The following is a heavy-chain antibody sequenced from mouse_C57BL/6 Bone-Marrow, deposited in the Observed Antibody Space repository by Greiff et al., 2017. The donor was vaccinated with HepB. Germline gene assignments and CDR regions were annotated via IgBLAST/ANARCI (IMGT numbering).Heavy chain of an antibody. J-gene: IGHJ4*01. CDR1: GYSITSGYY. CDR2: ISYDGSN. CDR3: AISMATTGGYYAMDY. Sequence: VQLKESGPGLVKPSQSLSLTCSVTGYSITSGYYWNWIRQFPGNKLEWMGYISYDGSNNYNPSLKNRISITRDTSKNQFFLKLNSVTTEDTATYYCAISMATTGGYYAMDYWGQGTSVTVSS. V-gene: IGHV3-6*01. D-gene: IGHD2-2*01.